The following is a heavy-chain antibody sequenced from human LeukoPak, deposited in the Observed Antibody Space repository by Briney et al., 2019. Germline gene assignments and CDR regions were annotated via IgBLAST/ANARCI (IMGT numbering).Heavy chain of an antibody. J-gene: IGHJ4*02. D-gene: IGHD6-19*01. Sequence: ASVKVSCKASGYTFTNYYVHWVRQAPGQGLEWVGIINPGGGSTIYAQEFQGRVTMTRDTPTSTLYMEVSSLRSEDTAVYYCARSIRAGSGWHPLDYWGQGTLVTVS. CDR3: ARSIRAGSGWHPLDY. V-gene: IGHV1-46*01. CDR2: INPGGGST. CDR1: GYTFTNYY.